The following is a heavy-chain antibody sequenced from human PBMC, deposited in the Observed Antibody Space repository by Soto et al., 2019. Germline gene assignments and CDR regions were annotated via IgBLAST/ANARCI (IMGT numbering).Heavy chain of an antibody. D-gene: IGHD6-6*01. CDR2: ISANSGGT. V-gene: IGHV3-23*01. CDR1: GFIFNNYA. CDR3: AKAPYSSSPEFDY. Sequence: EVQLWESGGGLVQPGGSLRLSCAASGFIFNNYAMTWVRQGPGKGLEWVSAISANSGGTYYTDSVKGRFTISRDNSKNMLYLQMNSLRAEDTAIYYCAKAPYSSSPEFDYWGQGALVTVSS. J-gene: IGHJ4*02.